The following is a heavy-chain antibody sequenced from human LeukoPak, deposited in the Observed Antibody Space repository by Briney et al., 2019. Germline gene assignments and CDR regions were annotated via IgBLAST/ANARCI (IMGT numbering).Heavy chain of an antibody. D-gene: IGHD3-16*01. Sequence: PSETLSLTCTVSGGSINSYYWSWIRQPPGKSLEWIAYISYSGNTHYNPSLKSRVTISVDTSKNQFSLKLSSVTAADTAVYYCARGEDWFDPWGQGTLVTVSS. V-gene: IGHV4-59*01. CDR2: ISYSGNT. J-gene: IGHJ5*02. CDR1: GGSINSYY. CDR3: ARGEDWFDP.